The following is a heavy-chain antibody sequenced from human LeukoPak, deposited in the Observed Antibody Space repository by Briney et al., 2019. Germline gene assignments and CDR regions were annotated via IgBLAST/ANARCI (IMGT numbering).Heavy chain of an antibody. CDR1: GGTFSSYA. Sequence: SVKVSCKASGGTFSSYAISWVRQAPGQGLEWMGRIIPILGIANYAQKFQGRVTITADKSTSTTYMELSSLRSEDTAVYYCARGYWGASGSYSIVDYWGQGTLVTVPS. CDR3: ARGYWGASGSYSIVDY. V-gene: IGHV1-69*04. J-gene: IGHJ4*02. D-gene: IGHD1-26*01. CDR2: IIPILGIA.